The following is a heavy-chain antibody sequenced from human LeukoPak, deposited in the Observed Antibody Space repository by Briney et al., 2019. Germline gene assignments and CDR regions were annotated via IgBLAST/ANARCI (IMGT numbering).Heavy chain of an antibody. D-gene: IGHD4-17*01. Sequence: ASVKVSCKASGYTFTSYAMHWVRQAPGQRLEWMGWINAGNGNTKYSQKFQGRVTMTEDTSTDTAYMELSSLRSEDTAVYYCATVGGYGDYVLDYWGQGTLVTVSS. CDR1: GYTFTSYA. J-gene: IGHJ4*02. V-gene: IGHV1-3*01. CDR2: INAGNGNT. CDR3: ATVGGYGDYVLDY.